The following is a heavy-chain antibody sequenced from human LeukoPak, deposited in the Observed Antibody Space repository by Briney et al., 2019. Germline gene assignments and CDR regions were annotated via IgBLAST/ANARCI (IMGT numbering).Heavy chain of an antibody. J-gene: IGHJ4*02. Sequence: SETLSLTCNVSGGSIRSYIWSWIRQPPGKGLGWIGYIYDSGSANYNPSLKSRVTISVDTSKNQFSLKLSSVTAADTAVYYCARVGARDGYNSGFGYFDYWGQGILVTVSS. CDR2: IYDSGSA. D-gene: IGHD5-24*01. CDR1: GGSIRSYI. V-gene: IGHV4-59*01. CDR3: ARVGARDGYNSGFGYFDY.